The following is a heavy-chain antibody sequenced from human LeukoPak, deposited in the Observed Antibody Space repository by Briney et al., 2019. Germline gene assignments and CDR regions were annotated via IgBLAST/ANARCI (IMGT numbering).Heavy chain of an antibody. CDR2: IYYSGST. J-gene: IGHJ4*02. V-gene: IGHV4-30-4*01. CDR1: GGSISRGDYY. CDR3: ARMQSSGYYYDY. D-gene: IGHD3-22*01. Sequence: SQTLSLTCTVSGGSISRGDYYWSWIRQPPGKGLEWIGYIYYSGSTYYNPSLKSRVTISVDTSKNQFSLKLSSVTAADTAVYYCARMQSSGYYYDYWGQGTLVTVSS.